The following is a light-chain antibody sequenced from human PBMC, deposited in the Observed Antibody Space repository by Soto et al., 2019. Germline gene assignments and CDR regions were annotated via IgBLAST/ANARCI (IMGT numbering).Light chain of an antibody. CDR3: QQYGSSQFI. CDR1: QSVSSSY. V-gene: IGKV3-20*01. CDR2: GAS. J-gene: IGKJ3*01. Sequence: EIVLTQSPGTLSLSPGERATISCRASQSVSSSYLAWYQQKPGQAPRLLIYGASSRATGIPDRFSGSGSGTDFTLTISRLEAEDFAVYYCQQYGSSQFIFGPGTKVDIK.